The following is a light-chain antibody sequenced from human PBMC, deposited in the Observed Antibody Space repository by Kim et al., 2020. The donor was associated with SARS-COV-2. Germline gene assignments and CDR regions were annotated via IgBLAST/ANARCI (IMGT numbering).Light chain of an antibody. Sequence: SLAPGERATLSCMASQSIKTKYLAWYQQKSGQAPRLLIYGVSTRSTGIPDRFSGSGSGTDFTLTISRLEAEDFAMYYCQHYGGSYIFGQGTKLEIK. V-gene: IGKV3-20*01. J-gene: IGKJ2*01. CDR3: QHYGGSYI. CDR2: GVS. CDR1: QSIKTKY.